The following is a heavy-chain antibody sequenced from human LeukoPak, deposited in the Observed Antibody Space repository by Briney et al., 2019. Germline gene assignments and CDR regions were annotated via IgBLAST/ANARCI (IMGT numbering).Heavy chain of an antibody. D-gene: IGHD6-13*01. J-gene: IGHJ5*02. Sequence: GGSLRLSCAASGFTFSSYAMSWVRQAPGKGLEWVSAISGSGGSTYYADSVKGRFTISRDNAKNSLYLQMNSLRAEDTAVYYCAKDPYSSSWYNWFDPWGQGTLVTVSS. CDR2: ISGSGGST. V-gene: IGHV3-23*01. CDR1: GFTFSSYA. CDR3: AKDPYSSSWYNWFDP.